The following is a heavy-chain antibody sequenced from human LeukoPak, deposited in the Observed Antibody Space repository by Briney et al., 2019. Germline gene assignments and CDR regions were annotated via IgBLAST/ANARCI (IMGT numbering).Heavy chain of an antibody. J-gene: IGHJ4*02. CDR3: AREEKWELRGFDY. Sequence: GGSLRLSCAASGFTVSSNYMSWVRHAPGKGLEWVSVIYSGGSTYYADSVKGRFTISRDNSKNTLYLQMNSLRAEDTAVYYCAREEKWELRGFDYWGQGTLVTVSS. V-gene: IGHV3-53*01. D-gene: IGHD1-26*01. CDR1: GFTVSSNY. CDR2: IYSGGST.